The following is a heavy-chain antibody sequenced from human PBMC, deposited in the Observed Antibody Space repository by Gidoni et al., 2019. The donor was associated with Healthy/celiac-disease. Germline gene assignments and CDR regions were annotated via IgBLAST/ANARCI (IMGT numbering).Heavy chain of an antibody. CDR3: ARDPTLYSSGWYESELHHYGMDV. CDR2: IIPIFGTA. V-gene: IGHV1-69*01. CDR1: GGPFSRHS. D-gene: IGHD6-19*01. Sequence: QVQLVQSGAEVKKPGSSVKVSCKASGGPFSRHSISWARQAPGQGLEWMGGIIPIFGTANYAQKFQGRVTITADESTSTAYMELSSLRSEDTAVYYCARDPTLYSSGWYESELHHYGMDVWGQGTTVTVSS. J-gene: IGHJ6*02.